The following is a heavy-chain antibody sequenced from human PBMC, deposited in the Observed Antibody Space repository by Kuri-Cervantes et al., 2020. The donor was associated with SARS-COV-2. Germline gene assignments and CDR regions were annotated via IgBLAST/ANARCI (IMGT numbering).Heavy chain of an antibody. Sequence: SETLSLTCTVSGGSISSYYWSWIRQPPGKGLEWIGYIYYSGSTNYNPSLKSRVTISVDTSKNQFSLKLSSVTAADTAVYYCARPYVGYSYGGLYYWGQGTLVTVSS. CDR3: ARPYVGYSYGGLYY. CDR2: IYYSGST. CDR1: GGSISSYY. J-gene: IGHJ4*02. V-gene: IGHV4-59*08. D-gene: IGHD5-18*01.